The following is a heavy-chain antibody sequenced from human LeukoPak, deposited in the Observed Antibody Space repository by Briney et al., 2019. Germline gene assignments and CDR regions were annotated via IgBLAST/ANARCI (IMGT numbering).Heavy chain of an antibody. CDR1: GFTFSSSY. CDR2: INADASLI. CDR3: VSELPGCPGDCLKT. J-gene: IGHJ5*02. Sequence: GGSLRLSCAASGFTFSSSYMHWVRQAPGKGLVWVSRINADASLIIYADSVKGRFTIFRDNAKNTLYLQMNSLRIDDTALYYCVSELPGCPGDCLKTWGQGTLVTVSS. V-gene: IGHV3-74*01. D-gene: IGHD2-21*02.